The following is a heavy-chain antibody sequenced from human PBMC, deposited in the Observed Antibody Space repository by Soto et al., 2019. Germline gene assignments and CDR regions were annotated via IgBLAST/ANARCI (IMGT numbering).Heavy chain of an antibody. Sequence: EVQLVESGGGLVKPGGSLRLSCAASGFTFSNAWMNWVRQAPGKGLEWVGRIKSKTDGGTTDYAAPVKGRFTISRDDSKNTLYLQMNSRKTEDTAVYYCTTPSMVRGVSYYYGMDVWGQGTTVTVSS. CDR1: GFTFSNAW. D-gene: IGHD3-10*01. CDR3: TTPSMVRGVSYYYGMDV. J-gene: IGHJ6*02. CDR2: IKSKTDGGTT. V-gene: IGHV3-15*07.